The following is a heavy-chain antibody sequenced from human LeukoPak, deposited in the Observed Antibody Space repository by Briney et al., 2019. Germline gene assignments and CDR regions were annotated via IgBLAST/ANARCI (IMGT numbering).Heavy chain of an antibody. CDR1: GFIFNNYG. J-gene: IGHJ4*02. Sequence: GGSLRLSCAASGFIFNNYGLIWVRQAPGKGPQWVSAISNDDGGTTYADFVKGRFTISRDNSKNTLYLQMNSLRAEDTAVYYCAKVRLNDGSGSYFWGQGTLVTVSS. CDR2: ISNDDGGT. V-gene: IGHV3-23*01. CDR3: AKVRLNDGSGSYF. D-gene: IGHD3-10*01.